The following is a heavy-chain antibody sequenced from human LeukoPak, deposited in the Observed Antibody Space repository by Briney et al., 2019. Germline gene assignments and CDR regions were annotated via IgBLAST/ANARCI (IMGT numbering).Heavy chain of an antibody. CDR2: ISSGGSMI. CDR3: ARDIAPSAIPEAFDF. D-gene: IGHD2-2*02. CDR1: GFIFDSYS. Sequence: GGSLRLSCAASGFIFDSYSMNWVRQAPGKGLEWVSYISSGGSMINYADSVRGRFAISRDNANNSLYLQMNSLRAEDTAVYYCARDIAPSAIPEAFDFWGLGAMVTVSS. V-gene: IGHV3-48*01. J-gene: IGHJ3*01.